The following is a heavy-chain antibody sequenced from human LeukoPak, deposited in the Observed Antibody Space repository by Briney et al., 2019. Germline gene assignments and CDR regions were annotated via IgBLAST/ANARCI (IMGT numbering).Heavy chain of an antibody. J-gene: IGHJ4*02. CDR1: GGSFSGYY. CDR3: ARLGDYYDSSGSKNPGY. D-gene: IGHD3-22*01. Sequence: SETLSLTCAVYGGSFSGYYWSWIRQPPGKGLEWIGEINHSGSTNYNPSLKSRVTTSVDTSKNQFSLKLSSVTAADTAVYYCARLGDYYDSSGSKNPGYWGQGTLVTVSS. V-gene: IGHV4-34*01. CDR2: INHSGST.